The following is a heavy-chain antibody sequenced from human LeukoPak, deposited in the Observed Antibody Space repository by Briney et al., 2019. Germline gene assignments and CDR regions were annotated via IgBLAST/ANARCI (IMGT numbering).Heavy chain of an antibody. J-gene: IGHJ4*02. CDR2: ISGSGGST. V-gene: IGHV3-23*01. Sequence: GGSLRLSCAASGFTFTTYAMSWVRQAPGKGLEWVSAISGSGGSTYYAHSVKGRFTISRDNSKNTLFLRMNGLRAEDTAVYYCAKQSYSSDFDYWGQGTLVTVSS. D-gene: IGHD1-26*01. CDR1: GFTFTTYA. CDR3: AKQSYSSDFDY.